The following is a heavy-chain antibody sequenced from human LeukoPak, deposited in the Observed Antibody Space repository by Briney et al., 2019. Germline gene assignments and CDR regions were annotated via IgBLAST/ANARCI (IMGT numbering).Heavy chain of an antibody. CDR3: ARHVYGEGMVV. CDR1: GGSLNGYY. D-gene: IGHD4-17*01. J-gene: IGHJ6*04. Sequence: SETLSLTCTVSGGSLNGYYWGWIRQPPGKGLECIGYIHSSEGTAHNASLKSRLTISLDTSKNQFSLTLSSVTAADTAVYYCARHVYGEGMVVWGKGSTVTVSS. CDR2: IHSSEGT. V-gene: IGHV4-59*08.